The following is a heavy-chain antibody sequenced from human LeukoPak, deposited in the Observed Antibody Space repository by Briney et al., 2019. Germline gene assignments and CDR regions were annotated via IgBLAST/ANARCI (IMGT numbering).Heavy chain of an antibody. CDR1: GGSISSYY. J-gene: IGHJ6*02. D-gene: IGHD6-19*01. V-gene: IGHV4-4*09. CDR3: ARTTPYSSGWYWGWDYYYGMDV. Sequence: SETLSLTCTVSGGSISSYYWSWIRQPPGKGLEWIGYIYTSGSTNYSPSLKSRVTISVDTSKNQFSLKLSSVTAADTAVYYCARTTPYSSGWYWGWDYYYGMDVWGQGTTVTVSS. CDR2: IYTSGST.